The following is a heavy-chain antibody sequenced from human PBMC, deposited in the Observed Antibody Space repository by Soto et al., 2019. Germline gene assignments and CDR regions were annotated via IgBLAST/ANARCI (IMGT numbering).Heavy chain of an antibody. Sequence: EVQLVESGGGLVQPGRSLRLSCAASGFPFDDFAMHWVRQAPGKGLEWVSGISCDSGTIVYVDSVKGRFTISRDNAKNSLYLQMNSRRAEDTALYYCAKDMRGRSSSSRYYYGMDVWGQGTTVTVSS. CDR3: AKDMRGRSSSSRYYYGMDV. CDR1: GFPFDDFA. V-gene: IGHV3-9*01. CDR2: ISCDSGTI. J-gene: IGHJ6*02. D-gene: IGHD6-13*01.